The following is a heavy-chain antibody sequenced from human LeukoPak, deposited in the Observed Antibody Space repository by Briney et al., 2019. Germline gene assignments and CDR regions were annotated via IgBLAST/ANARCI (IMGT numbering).Heavy chain of an antibody. CDR2: FDPEDGET. J-gene: IGHJ3*02. CDR1: GYTLTELS. D-gene: IGHD3-10*01. Sequence: GASVKVSCKVSGYTLTELSMHWVRQAPGKGLEWMGGFDPEDGETIYAQKFQGRVTMTEDTSTDTAYMELSSLRSEDTAVYYCATADGEGDAFDIWGQGTMVTVSS. CDR3: ATADGEGDAFDI. V-gene: IGHV1-24*01.